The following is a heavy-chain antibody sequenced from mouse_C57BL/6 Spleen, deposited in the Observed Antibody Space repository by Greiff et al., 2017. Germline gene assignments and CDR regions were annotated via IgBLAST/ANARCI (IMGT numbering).Heavy chain of an antibody. Sequence: QVQLQQPGAELVMPGASVKLSCKASGYTFTSYWMHWVKQRPGQGLEWIGEIAPSDSYTNSNQKFKGKSTLTVDKSSSTAYMQLSSLTSEDSAVXYCARGYDFCLAYWGQGTLVTVSA. V-gene: IGHV1-69*01. J-gene: IGHJ3*01. D-gene: IGHD2-4*01. CDR2: IAPSDSYT. CDR1: GYTFTSYW. CDR3: ARGYDFCLAY.